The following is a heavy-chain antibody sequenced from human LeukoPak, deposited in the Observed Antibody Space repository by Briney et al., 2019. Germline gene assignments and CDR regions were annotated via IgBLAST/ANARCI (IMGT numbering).Heavy chain of an antibody. CDR1: AFTFSSYG. J-gene: IGHJ4*02. Sequence: GRSLSLSCAPSAFTFSSYGMHWVRQAPGKGLEWVAFIRYDGSNKYYADSVKGRFTISRDNSKNTLYLQMNSLRAEDTAVYYCAKDVDYGDYGDDYWGQGTLVTVSS. V-gene: IGHV3-30*02. CDR2: IRYDGSNK. D-gene: IGHD4-17*01. CDR3: AKDVDYGDYGDDY.